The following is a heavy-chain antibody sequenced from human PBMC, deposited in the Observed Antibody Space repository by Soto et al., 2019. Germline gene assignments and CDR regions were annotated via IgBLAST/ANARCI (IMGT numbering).Heavy chain of an antibody. CDR2: FYTRGNT. D-gene: IGHD7-27*01. Sequence: PSQTRSLTGPVSGCSVSSSYWSWVRQPAGKGLEWIGRFYTRGNTNYNPSLKSRVTISLDTSKNQFSLKRSSVTAADTAVYFCASDSTGWFDHWGHGTLVTVSS. V-gene: IGHV4-4*07. J-gene: IGHJ5*02. CDR3: ASDSTGWFDH. CDR1: GCSVSSSY.